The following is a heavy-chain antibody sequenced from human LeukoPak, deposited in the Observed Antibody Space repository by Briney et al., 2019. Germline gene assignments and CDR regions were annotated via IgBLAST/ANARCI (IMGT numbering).Heavy chain of an antibody. CDR1: GFTFSSYT. D-gene: IGHD3-22*01. Sequence: GGSLRLSCAASGFTFSSYTMNWVRQAPGKGLEWVSSISGSSRYIYYADSVKGRFTISRDYSLFLRMNSLRAEDTAVYYCARELVDTSGHYYLDYWGQGTLVTVSS. V-gene: IGHV3-21*01. CDR2: ISGSSRYI. J-gene: IGHJ4*02. CDR3: ARELVDTSGHYYLDY.